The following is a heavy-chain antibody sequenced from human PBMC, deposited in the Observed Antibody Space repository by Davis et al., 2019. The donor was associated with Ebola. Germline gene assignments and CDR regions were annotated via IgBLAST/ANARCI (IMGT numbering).Heavy chain of an antibody. V-gene: IGHV3-48*03. J-gene: IGHJ4*02. CDR1: GFTFYRYE. CDR3: ARDAFSLSRYDTEDH. Sequence: GESLRLSCAASGFTFYRYEMNWVRQAPGKGLEWVSYISGSATSTFYADSVKGRFTISRDNARDSLYLQMDSLRVEDTAIYYCARDAFSLSRYDTEDHWGQGTLVTVSS. D-gene: IGHD3-9*01. CDR2: ISGSATST.